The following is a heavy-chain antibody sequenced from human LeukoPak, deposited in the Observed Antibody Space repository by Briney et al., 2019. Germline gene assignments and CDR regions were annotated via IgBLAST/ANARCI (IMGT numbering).Heavy chain of an antibody. Sequence: PGGSLRLSCAASGFTFASYGMNWVRQAPGKGLEWISYVSSNSGSTYQADSVRGRFAIDRDNGKNSVFLHMNNLRVEDTAVYYCVRELVANCPLWGQGTPVIVSS. D-gene: IGHD2-15*01. CDR2: VSSNSGST. CDR1: GFTFASYG. V-gene: IGHV3-48*04. J-gene: IGHJ4*02. CDR3: VRELVANCPL.